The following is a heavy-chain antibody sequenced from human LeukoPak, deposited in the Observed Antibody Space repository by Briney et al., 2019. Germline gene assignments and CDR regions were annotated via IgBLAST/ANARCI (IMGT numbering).Heavy chain of an antibody. Sequence: SQTLSLTCTVSGGSISSGSYYWSWIRQPAGKGLEWIGRIYTSGSTNYNPSLESRLTMSLDTSKNQISLRLSSVTAADTAVYYCARKDGDFWGQGTLVTVSS. J-gene: IGHJ4*02. CDR1: GGSISSGSYY. V-gene: IGHV4-61*02. CDR3: ARKDGDF. CDR2: IYTSGST.